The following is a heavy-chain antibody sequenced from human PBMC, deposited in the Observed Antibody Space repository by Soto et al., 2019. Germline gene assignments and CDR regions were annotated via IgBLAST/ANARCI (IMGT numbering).Heavy chain of an antibody. CDR2: IDYNGVT. J-gene: IGHJ4*02. CDR1: GASISSRDYY. CDR3: GRVMIGTSRHTDSDY. D-gene: IGHD2-2*01. Sequence: PSETLSLTCSVSGASISSRDYYWGWIRQTPGKGLEWIGNIDYNGVTYYNPSLKSRVTVSKDTSMNQFSLKVASVTAADTAIYYCGRVMIGTSRHTDSDYWGQGTQVTVS. V-gene: IGHV4-39*01.